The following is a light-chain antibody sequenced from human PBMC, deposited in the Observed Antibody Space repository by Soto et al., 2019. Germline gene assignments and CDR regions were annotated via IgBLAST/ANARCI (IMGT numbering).Light chain of an antibody. Sequence: EIVLTRSPATLSLSHGQRATLACRASGSVSSLAWYHQRSGQALRLLIYDASNRATGIPARFSGSWSGIDFSLTISSLEPQDFAVYYCQQRSNWLWTFGQGTKVDI. CDR3: QQRSNWLWT. CDR1: GSVSS. CDR2: DAS. V-gene: IGKV3-11*01. J-gene: IGKJ1*01.